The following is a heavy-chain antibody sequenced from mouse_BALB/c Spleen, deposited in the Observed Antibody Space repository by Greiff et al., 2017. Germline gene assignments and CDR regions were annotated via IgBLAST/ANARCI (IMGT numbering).Heavy chain of an antibody. CDR3: DKGGIQVRRSAMDY. CDR2: IWGDGST. Sequence: VKLQESGPGLVAPSQSLSITCTVSGFSLTSYGVSWVRQPPGKGLEWLGVIWGDGSTNYHSALISRLSISKDNSKSQVFLKLNSLQTDDTATYYCDKGGIQVRRSAMDYWGQGTSVTVSS. V-gene: IGHV2-3*01. J-gene: IGHJ4*01. D-gene: IGHD2-14*01. CDR1: GFSLTSYG.